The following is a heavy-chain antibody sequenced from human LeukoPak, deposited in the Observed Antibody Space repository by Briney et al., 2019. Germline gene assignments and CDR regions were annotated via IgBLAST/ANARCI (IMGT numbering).Heavy chain of an antibody. CDR3: ARDTSIAVAGAFDI. CDR1: GFTFSSYW. J-gene: IGHJ3*02. V-gene: IGHV4-4*07. Sequence: GSLRLSCAASGFTFSSYWMSWIRQPAGKGLEWIGRIYTSGSTNYNPSLKSRVTISVDTSKNQFSLKLSSVTAADTAVYYCARDTSIAVAGAFDIWGQGTMVTVSS. CDR2: IYTSGST. D-gene: IGHD6-19*01.